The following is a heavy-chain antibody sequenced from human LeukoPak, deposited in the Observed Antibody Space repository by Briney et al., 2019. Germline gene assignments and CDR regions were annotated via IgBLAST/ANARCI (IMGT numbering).Heavy chain of an antibody. J-gene: IGHJ5*02. D-gene: IGHD5-18*01. CDR3: ARDTFIRGYQGYTRTPLDL. Sequence: GASVKVSCKASGYSFTSYGITRVRQAPGQGLEWMGWINCYNGHTNYAQEFQGRIRMTTDESTDTAHMDLTSLTSDDTALYFCARDTFIRGYQGYTRTPLDLWGQGTLVVVSA. CDR2: INCYNGHT. V-gene: IGHV1-18*01. CDR1: GYSFTSYG.